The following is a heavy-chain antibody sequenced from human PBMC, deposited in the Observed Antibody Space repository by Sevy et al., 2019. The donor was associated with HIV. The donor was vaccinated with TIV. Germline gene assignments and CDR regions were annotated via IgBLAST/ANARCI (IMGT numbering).Heavy chain of an antibody. J-gene: IGHJ5*02. CDR1: QFTFSNYG. V-gene: IGHV3-33*01. CDR2: IWFDGSKK. CDR3: ARENDNCARWLDP. D-gene: IGHD1-20*01. Sequence: GGSLRLSCEASQFTFSNYGMHWVRQAPGKGLEWVAFIWFDGSKKYYADSAKGRFIISRDNSKNTLYLEVNSLRGEDTAVYYCARENDNCARWLDPRGQGTLVTVSS.